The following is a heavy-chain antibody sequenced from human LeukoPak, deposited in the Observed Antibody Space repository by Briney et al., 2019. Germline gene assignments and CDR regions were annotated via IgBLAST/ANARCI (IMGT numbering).Heavy chain of an antibody. D-gene: IGHD6-6*01. CDR3: ARGTSDSSSTGWFDP. Sequence: SETLSLTCAVYGFTFSGYYWSWLRQPPGKGLEGIGEINHSGSNNYNPSLKSRVTISVDTSNNQFSLKLSSVTAADTAVYYRARGTSDSSSTGWFDPWGQGTLVTVSS. CDR2: INHSGSN. CDR1: GFTFSGYY. J-gene: IGHJ5*02. V-gene: IGHV4-34*01.